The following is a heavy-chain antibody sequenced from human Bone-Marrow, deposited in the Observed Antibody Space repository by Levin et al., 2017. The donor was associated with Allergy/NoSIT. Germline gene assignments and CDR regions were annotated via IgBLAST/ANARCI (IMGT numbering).Heavy chain of an antibody. CDR1: GTSISTSSYS. V-gene: IGHV4-61*02. CDR3: ARAGSATSWAFDV. Sequence: SETLSLTCTVSGTSISTSSYSWNWFRQPAGRGLDWLGRIYATGSSSYNPSLTGRGSISLDTSKNQFSLRLNSVTASDTALYYCARAGSATSWAFDVWGQGALVTVSA. CDR2: IYATGSS. J-gene: IGHJ3*01.